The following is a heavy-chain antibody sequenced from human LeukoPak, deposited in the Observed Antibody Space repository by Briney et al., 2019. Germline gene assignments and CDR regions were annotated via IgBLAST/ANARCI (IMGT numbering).Heavy chain of an antibody. Sequence: SETLSLTCTVSGGSISSYYWSWIRQLPGKGLEWIGYIYYTGTTNYNPSLKSRVTISVDTSRNQFSLRLSSVTAADTAVYYCAREDPQTTVPEGMDVWGHGTTVIVSS. J-gene: IGHJ6*02. D-gene: IGHD4-17*01. CDR3: AREDPQTTVPEGMDV. CDR2: IYYTGTT. V-gene: IGHV4-59*01. CDR1: GGSISSYY.